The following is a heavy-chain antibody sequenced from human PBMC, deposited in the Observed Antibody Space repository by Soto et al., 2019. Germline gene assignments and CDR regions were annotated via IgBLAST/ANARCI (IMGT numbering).Heavy chain of an antibody. D-gene: IGHD2-2*01. CDR2: IIPMLPVT. CDR1: GGTFNTYT. J-gene: IGHJ3*01. V-gene: IGHV1-69*02. CDR3: SIGSWSAETFDV. Sequence: QVHLIQSGAEVKKPGSSVKVSCKAAGGTFNTYTLFWVRQGPGHGLEWMGRIIPMLPVTNSAQKFQGRLTLTAHKSTGTAFMELTSLTSDDTAVYYCSIGSWSAETFDVWGQGTMVTVSS.